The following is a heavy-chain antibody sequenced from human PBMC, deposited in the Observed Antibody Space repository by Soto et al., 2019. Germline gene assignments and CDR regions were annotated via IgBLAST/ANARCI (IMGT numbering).Heavy chain of an antibody. CDR1: GFTFSSYA. V-gene: IGHV3-23*01. CDR3: AKDLGRYGGKNY. CDR2: ISGSGGST. Sequence: LRLSCAASGFTFSSYAMSWVRQAPGKGLEWVSAISGSGGSTYYADSVKGRFTISRDNSKNTLYLQMNSLRAEDTAVYYCAKDLGRYGGKNYWGRGTLVTVSS. D-gene: IGHD3-10*01. J-gene: IGHJ4*02.